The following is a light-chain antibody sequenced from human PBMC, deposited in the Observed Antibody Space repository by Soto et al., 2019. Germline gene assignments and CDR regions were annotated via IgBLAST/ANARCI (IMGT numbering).Light chain of an antibody. CDR2: GAS. CDR1: QTVSSSS. J-gene: IGKJ1*01. Sequence: EIVLTQSPGTMSLSPGERATLSCGASQTVSSSSLAWYQQKPGQAPRLLIYGASSRATGIPDRFSGIGSGTNFTLTISRLEPEEFAVYDCQQYGTSLTFGQGTKVDIK. V-gene: IGKV3-20*01. CDR3: QQYGTSLT.